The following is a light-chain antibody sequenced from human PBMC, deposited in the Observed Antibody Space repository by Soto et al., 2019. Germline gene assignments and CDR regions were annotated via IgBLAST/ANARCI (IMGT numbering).Light chain of an antibody. Sequence: QSALTQPTSVSGSPGQSITISCTGNHNDIGTYDYVSWYQQHPGRAPRLLIYGVTTRPLGISDRFSASKSGLTASLTISGLQPDDEADYYCSSFTSDRIYVFGPGTKLTVL. CDR3: SSFTSDRIYV. CDR1: HNDIGTYDY. CDR2: GVT. V-gene: IGLV2-14*03. J-gene: IGLJ1*01.